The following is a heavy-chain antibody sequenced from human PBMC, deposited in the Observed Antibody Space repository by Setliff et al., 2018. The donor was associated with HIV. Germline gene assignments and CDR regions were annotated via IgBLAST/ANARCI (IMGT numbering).Heavy chain of an antibody. D-gene: IGHD4-17*01. V-gene: IGHV4-31*03. Sequence: SETLSLTCSVSGASITRGGDFWSWIRQHPGKGLEWIGYIYYTGSTYYNPSLRSRVSISLDTSKNHFSLTLSSVTAADTAVYYCARDDYGDYVSGMDVWGKGTTVTVSS. CDR2: IYYTGST. CDR1: GASITRGGDF. J-gene: IGHJ6*04. CDR3: ARDDYGDYVSGMDV.